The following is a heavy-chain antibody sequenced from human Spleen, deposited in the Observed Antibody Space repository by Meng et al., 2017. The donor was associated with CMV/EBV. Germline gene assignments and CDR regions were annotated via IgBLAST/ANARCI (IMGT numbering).Heavy chain of an antibody. Sequence: FTREYMHWVRQAPGQGLEWMGIINPSGGSTSYAQKFQGRVTMTRDTSTSTVYMELSSLRSEDTAVYYCARGTKDYCGGDCYGFWFDPWGQGTLVTVSS. CDR2: INPSGGST. D-gene: IGHD2-21*01. CDR1: FTREY. V-gene: IGHV1-46*01. J-gene: IGHJ5*02. CDR3: ARGTKDYCGGDCYGFWFDP.